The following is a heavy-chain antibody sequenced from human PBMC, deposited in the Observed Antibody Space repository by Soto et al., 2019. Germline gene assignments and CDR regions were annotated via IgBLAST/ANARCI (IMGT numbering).Heavy chain of an antibody. Sequence: QVQLVESGGGVVQPGRSLRLSCAASGFTFSSSAMHWVRQAPGKGLEWVAVISYDGSNKYYPDSVKGRFTISRDNSKNTLYMQMQSLRAEDTALYYCARDYGEYVVHWYFDLWGRGTLVTVSS. CDR2: ISYDGSNK. J-gene: IGHJ2*01. CDR1: GFTFSSSA. CDR3: ARDYGEYVVHWYFDL. D-gene: IGHD4-17*01. V-gene: IGHV3-30-3*01.